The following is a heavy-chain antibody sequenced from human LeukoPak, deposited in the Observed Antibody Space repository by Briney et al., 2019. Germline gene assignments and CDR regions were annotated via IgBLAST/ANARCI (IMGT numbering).Heavy chain of an antibody. CDR3: AKFFWSRSWYPVGWFDP. CDR2: ISGSGGST. CDR1: GFTFSSYA. V-gene: IGHV3-23*01. Sequence: GGSLGLSCAASGFTFSSYAMSWVRQAPGKGLEWVSAISGSGGSTYYADSVKGRFTISRDNSKNTLYLQMNSLRAEDTAVYYCAKFFWSRSWYPVGWFDPWGQGTLVTVSS. D-gene: IGHD6-13*01. J-gene: IGHJ5*02.